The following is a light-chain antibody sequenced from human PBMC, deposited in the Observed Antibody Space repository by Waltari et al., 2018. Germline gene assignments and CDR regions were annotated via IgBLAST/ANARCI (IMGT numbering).Light chain of an antibody. Sequence: EVVMTQSPATLSVSPGETVTLSCRASQSVNSQLGWYQHKPGQAPRLVIYSASIRATGLAARCSGSGSGTEFPLTISRLQSEDFAVYYCQQYNSSSYTFGQGTKLEIK. V-gene: IGKV3-15*01. CDR3: QQYNSSSYT. CDR1: QSVNSQ. CDR2: SAS. J-gene: IGKJ2*01.